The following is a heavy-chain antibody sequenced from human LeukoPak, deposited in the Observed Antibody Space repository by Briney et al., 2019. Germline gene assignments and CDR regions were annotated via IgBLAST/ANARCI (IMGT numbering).Heavy chain of an antibody. Sequence: HPGGSLRLSCAASGFTFSSYAMSWVRQAPGKGLEWVSSISGSGGSTYYADSVKGRFTNSRDNSKNTLYLQMNSLRAEDTAVYYCARSSGPKYYFDYWGQGTLVTVSS. D-gene: IGHD1-1*01. CDR1: GFTFSSYA. CDR2: ISGSGGST. CDR3: ARSSGPKYYFDY. V-gene: IGHV3-23*01. J-gene: IGHJ4*02.